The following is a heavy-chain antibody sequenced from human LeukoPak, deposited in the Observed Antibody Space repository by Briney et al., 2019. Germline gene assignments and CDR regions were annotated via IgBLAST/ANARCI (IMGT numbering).Heavy chain of an antibody. V-gene: IGHV3-23*01. CDR1: GFTFSSYA. CDR2: MSASGGST. D-gene: IGHD6-13*01. J-gene: IGHJ4*02. CDR3: AKDSAEQQLVRDFDY. Sequence: PGGSLTLSCAAYGFTFSSYAMSWVRQPPGTGLEWVSSMSASGGSTYYADSVKGRFTASRDNSKNTLYLQMNSLRAEDTAVYYCAKDSAEQQLVRDFDYWGQGTLVTVSS.